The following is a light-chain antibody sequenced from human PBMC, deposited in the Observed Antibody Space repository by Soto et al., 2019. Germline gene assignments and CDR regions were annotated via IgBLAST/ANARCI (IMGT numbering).Light chain of an antibody. CDR2: RGT. V-gene: IGLV2-23*01. CDR3: CSSAPESTYV. CDR1: SNDVGAYES. Sequence: SALAQPASVSGSPGQSITFSCTGTSNDVGAYESVSWYQQHPHKAPQVIIYRGTQRPSGASNRFSASTSGNAASLTISGLQADDEADYFGCSSAPESTYVCGTGTKVTVL. J-gene: IGLJ1*01.